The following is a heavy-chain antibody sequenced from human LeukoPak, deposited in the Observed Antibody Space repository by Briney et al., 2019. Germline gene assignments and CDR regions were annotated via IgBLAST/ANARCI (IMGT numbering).Heavy chain of an antibody. CDR2: ISGSSGTI. CDR3: ARRSEFGVLYYMDV. CDR1: GFTFSSYS. Sequence: GGSLRLSCAASGFTFSSYSMNGVRQAPGKGLEWVSYISGSSGTIYYADAVKGRFTIYRDNAKNSLYLQMNSLRAEDTAVYYCARRSEFGVLYYMDVWGKGTTVTVSS. D-gene: IGHD3-16*01. J-gene: IGHJ6*03. V-gene: IGHV3-48*01.